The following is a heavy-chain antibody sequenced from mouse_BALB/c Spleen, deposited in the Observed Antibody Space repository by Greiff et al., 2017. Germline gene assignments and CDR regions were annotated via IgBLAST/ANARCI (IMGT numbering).Heavy chain of an antibody. D-gene: IGHD2-4*01. J-gene: IGHJ3*01. Sequence: LQQPGSELVRPGASVKLSCKASGYTFTSYWMHWVKQRHGQGLEWIGNIYPGSGSTNYDEKFKSKGTLTVDTSSSTAYMHLSSLTSEDSAVYYCTVYYDYDGAYWGQGTLVTVSA. V-gene: IGHV1S22*01. CDR2: IYPGSGST. CDR3: TVYYDYDGAY. CDR1: GYTFTSYW.